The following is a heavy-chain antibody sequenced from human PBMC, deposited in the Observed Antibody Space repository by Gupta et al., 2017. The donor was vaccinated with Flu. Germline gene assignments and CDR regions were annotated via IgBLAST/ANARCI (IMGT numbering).Heavy chain of an antibody. CDR2: SIPIFGTA. J-gene: IGHJ6*03. V-gene: IGHV1-69*01. Sequence: PGQGLEWMGGSIPIFGTANYAQKFQGRVTITADESTSTAYMELSSLRSEDTAVYYCASKVSTVTTGYYYMDVWGKGTTVTVSS. CDR3: ASKVSTVTTGYYYMDV. D-gene: IGHD4-4*01.